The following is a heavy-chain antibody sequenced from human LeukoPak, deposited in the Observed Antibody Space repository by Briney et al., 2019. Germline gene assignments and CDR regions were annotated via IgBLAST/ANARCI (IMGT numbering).Heavy chain of an antibody. V-gene: IGHV1-69*05. D-gene: IGHD5-12*01. CDR3: ARSLGGYEVFDY. CDR1: GGTFSSYA. J-gene: IGHJ4*02. CDR2: IIPIFGTA. Sequence: ASVKVSCRASGGTFSSYAISWVRQAPGQGLEWMGGIIPIFGTANYAQKFQGRVTITTDESTSTAYMELSSLRSEDTAVYYCARSLGGYEVFDYLRQGTLVTVSS.